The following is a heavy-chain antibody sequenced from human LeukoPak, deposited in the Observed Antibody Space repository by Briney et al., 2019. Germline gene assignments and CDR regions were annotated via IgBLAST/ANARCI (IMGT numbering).Heavy chain of an antibody. Sequence: GGSLRLSCAASGFTFSSYSMNWVRQAPGKGLEWVSSISSSSSYIYYADSVKGRFTISRDNAKNSLYLQMNSLRAEDTAVYYCARDVPGDLGDDAFDIWGQGTMVTVSS. CDR2: ISSSSSYI. V-gene: IGHV3-21*01. D-gene: IGHD3-16*01. CDR1: GFTFSSYS. J-gene: IGHJ3*02. CDR3: ARDVPGDLGDDAFDI.